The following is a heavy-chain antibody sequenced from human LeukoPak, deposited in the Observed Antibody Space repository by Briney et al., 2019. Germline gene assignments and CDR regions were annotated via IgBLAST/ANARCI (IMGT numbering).Heavy chain of an antibody. J-gene: IGHJ3*02. D-gene: IGHD2-2*01. Sequence: GGSLRLSCAASGFTFDDYGRGWVRQAPGKGLEWVSGINWNGGSTGYADSVKGRFTISRDNAKNSLYLQMNSLRAEDTALYYCARYLADIVVVPAAFDAFDIWGQGTMVTVSS. CDR2: INWNGGST. CDR3: ARYLADIVVVPAAFDAFDI. CDR1: GFTFDDYG. V-gene: IGHV3-20*04.